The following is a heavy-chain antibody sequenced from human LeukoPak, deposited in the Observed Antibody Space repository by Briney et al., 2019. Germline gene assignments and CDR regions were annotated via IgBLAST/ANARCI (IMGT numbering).Heavy chain of an antibody. CDR2: IKQDGSEK. J-gene: IGHJ4*02. CDR3: ARIGYSSSSFDY. CDR1: GFTFTNYW. Sequence: PGGSLRLSCAASGFTFTNYWMSWVRQAPGKGLEWVANIKQDGSEKHYVDSLKGRFTISRDNAKNSVYLQMNSLRADDTAVYYCARIGYSSSSFDYWGQGTLVTVSS. V-gene: IGHV3-7*01. D-gene: IGHD6-6*01.